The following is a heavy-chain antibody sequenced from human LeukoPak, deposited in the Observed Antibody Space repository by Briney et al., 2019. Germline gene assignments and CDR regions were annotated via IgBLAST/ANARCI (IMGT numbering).Heavy chain of an antibody. V-gene: IGHV3-23*01. CDR1: GFTFSSYA. Sequence: GGSLRLSCAASGFTFSSYAMSWVRQAPGKGLEWVSAISGSGGSTYYADSVKGRFTISRDNSKNTLYLQMSSLRAEDTAVYYCVKDTHYGDYLLVNWGQGTLVTVSS. J-gene: IGHJ4*02. CDR2: ISGSGGST. D-gene: IGHD4-17*01. CDR3: VKDTHYGDYLLVN.